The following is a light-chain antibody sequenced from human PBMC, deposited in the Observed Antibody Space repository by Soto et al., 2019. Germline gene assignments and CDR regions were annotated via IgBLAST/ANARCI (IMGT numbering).Light chain of an antibody. V-gene: IGKV1-27*01. CDR1: QGIAAY. CDR3: QKYNSAPLT. J-gene: IGKJ4*01. CDR2: ATS. Sequence: DVQMTQSPSSLSAFVGDRVTITCRASQGIAAYLAWFQQKPGKVPKLLIYATSTLQSQVPSRFSGNGSATDFPLTINSLQPEDVGTYYCQKYNSAPLTFGGKTKVEIK.